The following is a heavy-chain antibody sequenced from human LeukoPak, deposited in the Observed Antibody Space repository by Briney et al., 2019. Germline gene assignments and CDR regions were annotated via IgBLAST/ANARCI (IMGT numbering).Heavy chain of an antibody. J-gene: IGHJ4*02. CDR1: GFTFSSCG. D-gene: IGHD6-13*01. V-gene: IGHV3-23*01. Sequence: GGSLGLSCAASGFTFSSCGMTWVRQAPGKGLEWVSTISGSDGGTYYADSVKGRFTISRDNSKNTLYLQMNSLRAEDTAVYYCARGGYSSSWYHFDYWGQGTLVTVSS. CDR3: ARGGYSSSWYHFDY. CDR2: ISGSDGGT.